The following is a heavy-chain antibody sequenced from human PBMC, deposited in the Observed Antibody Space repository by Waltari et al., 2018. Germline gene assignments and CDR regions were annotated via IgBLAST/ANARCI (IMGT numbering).Heavy chain of an antibody. V-gene: IGHV3-30-3*01. Sequence: QVQLVESGGGVVQPGRSLRLSCVASESTFSRYAMHWVRQAPGKGLEWVVVISFDGSIQYYADSVKGRFIISRDNSKKTLYLQTGSLRADDTAVYYCARGYYDSRGYPPHYWGQGTLVTVSS. CDR3: ARGYYDSRGYPPHY. J-gene: IGHJ4*02. D-gene: IGHD3-22*01. CDR2: ISFDGSIQ. CDR1: ESTFSRYA.